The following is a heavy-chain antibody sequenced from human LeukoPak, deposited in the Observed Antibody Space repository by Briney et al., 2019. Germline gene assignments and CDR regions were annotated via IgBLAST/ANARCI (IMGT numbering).Heavy chain of an antibody. CDR1: GLTFDDYA. Sequence: GGSLRLSCAASGLTFDDYAMHWVRQAPGKGLEWVSGISWNSGSIGYADSVKGRFSISRDNAKNSLYLQMNSLRAEDTALYYCARHIGAGGATDYWGQGILVTVSS. CDR3: ARHIGAGGATDY. D-gene: IGHD1-26*01. CDR2: ISWNSGSI. V-gene: IGHV3-9*01. J-gene: IGHJ4*02.